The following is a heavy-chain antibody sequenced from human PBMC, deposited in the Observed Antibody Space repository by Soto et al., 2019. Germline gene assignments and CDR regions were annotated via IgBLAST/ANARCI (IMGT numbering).Heavy chain of an antibody. Sequence: GESLKISCKGSGYSLTSYWIGWVRQMPGKGLEWMGIIYPGDSDTRYSPSFQGQVTISADKSISTAYLQWSSLKASDTAMYYCARQFEYSSRYYYYYGMDVWGQGTTVTVSS. CDR1: GYSLTSYW. V-gene: IGHV5-51*01. J-gene: IGHJ6*02. CDR3: ARQFEYSSRYYYYYGMDV. D-gene: IGHD6-6*01. CDR2: IYPGDSDT.